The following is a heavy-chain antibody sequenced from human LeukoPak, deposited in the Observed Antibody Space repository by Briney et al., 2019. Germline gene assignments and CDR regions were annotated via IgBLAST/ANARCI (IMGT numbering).Heavy chain of an antibody. CDR3: ARAPNNTDYSAGYWYFDL. CDR2: ISGSGGNT. Sequence: GGSLRLSCAASGFTFSSYAMSWVRQAPGKGLEWVSAISGSGGNTFYADFVKGRFTISRDNSKNTLYLQMNSLRAEDTAVYYCARAPNNTDYSAGYWYFDLWGRGTLITVSS. V-gene: IGHV3-23*01. D-gene: IGHD3-16*01. CDR1: GFTFSSYA. J-gene: IGHJ2*01.